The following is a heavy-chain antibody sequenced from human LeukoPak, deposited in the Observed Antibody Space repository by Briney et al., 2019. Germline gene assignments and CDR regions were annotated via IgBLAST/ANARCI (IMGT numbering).Heavy chain of an antibody. CDR3: ARLRSGMDV. V-gene: IGHV4-59*01. CDR1: AGSINSYY. Sequence: SETLSLTSTLSAGSINSYYWTWVRQPPGKGLEWIANVYNSGSTNYNPSLKSRVTISVDMFKNQFSLKLTSVTAADTAVYYCARLRSGMDVWGQGTTVTVSS. J-gene: IGHJ6*02. CDR2: VYNSGST.